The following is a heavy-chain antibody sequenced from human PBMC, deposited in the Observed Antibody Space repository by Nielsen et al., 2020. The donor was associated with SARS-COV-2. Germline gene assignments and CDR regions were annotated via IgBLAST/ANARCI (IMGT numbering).Heavy chain of an antibody. CDR1: GFTVSSNY. Sequence: GESLKISCAASGFTVSSNYMSWVRQAPGKGLEWVSGINWNGGSTGYADSVKGRFTISRDNAKNSLYLQMNSLRAEDTAVYYCASLPTGSGYLDDYWGQGTLVTVSS. CDR3: ASLPTGSGYLDDY. CDR2: INWNGGST. V-gene: IGHV3-20*04. D-gene: IGHD3-22*01. J-gene: IGHJ4*02.